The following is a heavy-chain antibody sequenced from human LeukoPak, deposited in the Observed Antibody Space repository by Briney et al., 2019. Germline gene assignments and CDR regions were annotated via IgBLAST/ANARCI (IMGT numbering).Heavy chain of an antibody. CDR1: GGSFSGYY. CDR3: ARSRSGSYYNWYFDL. CDR2: INHSGST. Sequence: SETLSLTCAVYGGSFSGYYWSWIRQPPGKGLEWIGEINHSGSTNYNPSLKSRVTISVDTSKNQFSLKLSSVTAADTAVYYCARSRSGSYYNWYFDLWGRGTLVTVSS. J-gene: IGHJ2*01. V-gene: IGHV4-34*01. D-gene: IGHD1-26*01.